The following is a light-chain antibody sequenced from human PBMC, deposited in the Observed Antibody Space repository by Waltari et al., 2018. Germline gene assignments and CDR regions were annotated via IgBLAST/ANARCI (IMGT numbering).Light chain of an antibody. CDR2: DAS. CDR1: QTISNF. J-gene: IGKJ4*01. V-gene: IGKV3-11*01. CDR3: QQRGSWPLT. Sequence: EIVLTQSPPTLSLSPGDRVTLSCRASQTISNFLGWYQQRPGRSPRLLIYDASTRAPGVPTRFSGSGSGTDFTLTISNLEPEDVAVYYCQQRGSWPLTFGGGTRVDI.